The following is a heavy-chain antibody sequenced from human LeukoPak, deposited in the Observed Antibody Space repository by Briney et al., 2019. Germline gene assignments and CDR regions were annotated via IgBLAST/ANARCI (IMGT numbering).Heavy chain of an antibody. CDR1: GFIFNNYA. Sequence: GGSLRLSCAASGFIFNNYAMSWVRQAPGKGLEWVAVTSYDGSDKHYIDSVKGRFTISRDNSKSTLYLQVNSLRAEDTAVYYCARDSDGMSVWGLGTTVTVSS. CDR3: ARDSDGMSV. J-gene: IGHJ6*02. CDR2: TSYDGSDK. V-gene: IGHV3-30-3*01.